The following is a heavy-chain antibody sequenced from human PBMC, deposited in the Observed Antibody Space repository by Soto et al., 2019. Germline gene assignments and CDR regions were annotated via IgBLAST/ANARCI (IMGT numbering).Heavy chain of an antibody. CDR2: ISSSSSTI. D-gene: IGHD5-12*01. V-gene: IGHV3-48*01. CDR3: ARDGGYSGYDDPEEFDY. J-gene: IGHJ4*02. CDR1: GFTFSSYS. Sequence: GGSLRLSCAASGFTFSSYSMNWVRQAPGKGLEWVSYISSSSSTIYYADSVKGRFTISRDNAKNSLYLQMNSLRAEDTAVYYCARDGGYSGYDDPEEFDYWGQGTLVTVSS.